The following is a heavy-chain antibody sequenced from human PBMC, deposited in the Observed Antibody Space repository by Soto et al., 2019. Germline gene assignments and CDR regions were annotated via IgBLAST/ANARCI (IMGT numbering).Heavy chain of an antibody. CDR3: ARDRGGYSYFGWFDP. Sequence: SETLSLTCTVSGGSISSYYWSWIRQPPGKGLEWIGYIYYSGSTNYNPSLKSRVTISVDTSKNQFSLKLSSVTAADTAVYYCARDRGGYSYFGWFDPWGQGTLVTVSS. V-gene: IGHV4-59*01. J-gene: IGHJ5*02. CDR2: IYYSGST. D-gene: IGHD5-18*01. CDR1: GGSISSYY.